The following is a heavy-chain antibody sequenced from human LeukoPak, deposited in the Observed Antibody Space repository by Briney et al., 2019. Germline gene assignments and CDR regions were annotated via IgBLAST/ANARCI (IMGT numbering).Heavy chain of an antibody. J-gene: IGHJ6*02. CDR1: GIIFGDYA. D-gene: IGHD5-24*01. Sequence: PRGSLRLSCTASGIIFGDYAMSWFRQAPGKGLEWVGFIASKIHGEKIDYAASVKDRFIISRDDSKSIAYLQMNSLKIADTAIYYCSRDSYGYRPHYGFDVWGQGTTVTVSS. CDR3: SRDSYGYRPHYGFDV. V-gene: IGHV3-49*03. CDR2: IASKIHGEKI.